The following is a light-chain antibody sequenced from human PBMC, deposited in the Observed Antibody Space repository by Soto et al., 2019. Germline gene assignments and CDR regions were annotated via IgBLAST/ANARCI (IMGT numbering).Light chain of an antibody. V-gene: IGLV2-8*01. Sequence: SVLTQPPSSSVSPGQSVTIAFTGTRNDIGAYEFVSWYQHHPGKAPKLIIYEVVQRPSGVPDRFSGSKSGNTASLTVSGLQAADEADYYCKSYAGSNTYVFGTGTKVTVL. CDR2: EVV. CDR3: KSYAGSNTYV. J-gene: IGLJ1*01. CDR1: RNDIGAYEF.